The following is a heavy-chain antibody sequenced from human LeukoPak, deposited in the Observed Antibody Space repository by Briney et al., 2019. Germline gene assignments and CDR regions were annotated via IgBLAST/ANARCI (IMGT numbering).Heavy chain of an antibody. J-gene: IGHJ6*03. Sequence: GGSLRLSCAASGFTFNTYAMSWVRQAPGKGLELVSAISDSGGSAYYADSVKGRFTISRDNSKNTLYLQMNSLRAEDTAVYYCAREFSSGYYYYMDVWGKGTTVTISS. D-gene: IGHD6-19*01. CDR3: AREFSSGYYYYMDV. V-gene: IGHV3-23*01. CDR1: GFTFNTYA. CDR2: ISDSGGSA.